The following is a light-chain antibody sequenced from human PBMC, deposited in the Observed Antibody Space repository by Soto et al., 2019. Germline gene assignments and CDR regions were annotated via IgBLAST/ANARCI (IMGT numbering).Light chain of an antibody. CDR2: AAS. J-gene: IGKJ3*01. V-gene: IGKV1-9*01. CDR3: RRLNLYPLT. Sequence: DIQLTQSPSFLSASVGDRVTIACRASQGISSYLAWYQQKPGKDPKLLIYAASTLQSGVPSSFSGSGYGTEYTLTISSLQPEDFATYYCRRLNLYPLTLGPWTKVDI. CDR1: QGISSY.